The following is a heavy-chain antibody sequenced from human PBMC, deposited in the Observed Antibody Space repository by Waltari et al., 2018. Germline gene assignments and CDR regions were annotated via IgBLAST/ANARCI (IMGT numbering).Heavy chain of an antibody. CDR2: TNPCDPYT. D-gene: IGHD6-19*01. CDR3: ARHSSSPFDY. V-gene: IGHV5-10-1*03. J-gene: IGHJ4*02. CDR1: GYSFTGYY. Sequence: EVQLVQSGAEVKKPGESLRISCKGSGYSFTGYYNSWVRQMPGKGLQCRGMTNPCDPYTNSSPSFPGTVTISADKSISTAYLQWSSLKASDTAMYYCARHSSSPFDYWGQGTLVTVSS.